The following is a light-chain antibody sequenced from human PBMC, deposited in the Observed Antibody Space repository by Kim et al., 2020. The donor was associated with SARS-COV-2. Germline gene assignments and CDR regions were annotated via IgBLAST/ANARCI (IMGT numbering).Light chain of an antibody. CDR2: AAS. CDR3: LQHDSYPFT. J-gene: IGKJ3*01. CDR1: HDIRND. Sequence: ASIGDRVTITCRASHDIRNDLTWYQQTPGKAPKRLIYAASILQRGVPSRFSGSGSGTEFTLTISSLQPEDFATYYCLQHDSYPFTFGPGTKVDIK. V-gene: IGKV1-17*01.